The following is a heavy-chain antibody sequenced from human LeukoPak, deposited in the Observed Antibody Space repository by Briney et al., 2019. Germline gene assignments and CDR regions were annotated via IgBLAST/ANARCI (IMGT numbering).Heavy chain of an antibody. J-gene: IGHJ4*02. D-gene: IGHD3-3*01. V-gene: IGHV1-18*01. CDR1: GYTFTSYG. Sequence: ASVKVSCKASGYTFTSYGISWVRQAPGQGLEWMGWISAYNGNTNCAQKLQGRVTMTTDTSTSTAYMELRSLRSDDTAVYYCARDHLRYDFWSGYHNFDYWGQGTLVTVSS. CDR3: ARDHLRYDFWSGYHNFDY. CDR2: ISAYNGNT.